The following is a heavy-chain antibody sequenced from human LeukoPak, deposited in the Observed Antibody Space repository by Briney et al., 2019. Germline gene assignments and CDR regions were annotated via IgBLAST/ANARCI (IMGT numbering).Heavy chain of an antibody. D-gene: IGHD3-22*01. V-gene: IGHV3-30*18. J-gene: IGHJ1*01. CDR2: ISYDGSNK. Sequence: GGSLRLSCAASGFTFSSYGMHWVRQAPGKGLEWVAVISYDGSNKYSADSVKGRFTISRDNSKNTLYLQMNSLRAEDTAVYYCAKISGYYYDSSGYYAEYFQHWGQGTLVTVSS. CDR3: AKISGYYYDSSGYYAEYFQH. CDR1: GFTFSSYG.